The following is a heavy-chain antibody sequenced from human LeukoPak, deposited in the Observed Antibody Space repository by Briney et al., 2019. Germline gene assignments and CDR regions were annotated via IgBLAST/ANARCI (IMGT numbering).Heavy chain of an antibody. CDR1: GYTFIGYY. J-gene: IGHJ4*02. Sequence: ASVMVSCKASGYTFIGYYMHWVRQAPGQGVEWMGWINPNSGGTNYAQKFQGRVTMTRDTSISTAYMELSRLRSDDTAVYYCARGVRIAVAGTLSKFDYWGQGTLVTVSS. D-gene: IGHD6-19*01. CDR2: INPNSGGT. CDR3: ARGVRIAVAGTLSKFDY. V-gene: IGHV1-2*02.